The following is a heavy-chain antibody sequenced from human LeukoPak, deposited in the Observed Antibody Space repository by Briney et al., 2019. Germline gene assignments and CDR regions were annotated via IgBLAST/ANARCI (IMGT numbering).Heavy chain of an antibody. CDR3: ASGYGFDY. J-gene: IGHJ4*02. CDR2: IYYSGST. CDR1: GGSISSSSYY. V-gene: IGHV4-39*01. Sequence: TSETLSLTCTVSGGSISSSSYYWGWIRQPPGKGLEWIGSIYYSGSTYYNPSLKSRVTISVDTSKNQFSLKLSSVTAADTAVYYCASGYGFDYWGQGTLVTVSS. D-gene: IGHD5-18*01.